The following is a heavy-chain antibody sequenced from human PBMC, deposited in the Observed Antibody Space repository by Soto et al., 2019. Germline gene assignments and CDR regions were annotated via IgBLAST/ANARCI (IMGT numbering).Heavy chain of an antibody. CDR1: GGSISSYY. V-gene: IGHV4-59*01. Sequence: SETLSLTCTVSGGSISSYYWSWIRQPPGKGLEWIGYIYYSGSTNYNPSLKSRVTISVDTSKNQFSLKLRSVTAADTAVYYWVRGETDFWSGYYFPYYGMDVWGQGTTVTVSS. CDR3: VRGETDFWSGYYFPYYGMDV. D-gene: IGHD3-3*01. CDR2: IYYSGST. J-gene: IGHJ6*02.